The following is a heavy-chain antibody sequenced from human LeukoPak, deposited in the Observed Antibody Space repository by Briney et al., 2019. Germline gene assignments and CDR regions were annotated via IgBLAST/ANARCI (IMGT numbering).Heavy chain of an antibody. J-gene: IGHJ5*02. V-gene: IGHV4-34*01. CDR2: INHSGST. D-gene: IGHD4-17*01. CDR3: ARFANYGDYGRFDP. Sequence: PSETLSLTCAVYGGSFSGYYWSWIRQPPGKGLEWIGEINHSGSTNYNPSLKSRVTISVDTSKNQFSLKLSSVTAADTAVYYCARFANYGDYGRFDPWGQGTLVTVSS. CDR1: GGSFSGYY.